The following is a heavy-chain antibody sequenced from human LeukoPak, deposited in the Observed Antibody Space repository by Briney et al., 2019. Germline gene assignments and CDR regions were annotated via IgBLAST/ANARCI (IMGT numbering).Heavy chain of an antibody. V-gene: IGHV1-69*13. J-gene: IGHJ6*03. CDR1: GGTFSRYA. CDR2: IIPIFGTA. Sequence: SVKLSCKASGGTFSRYAISWVRQAPGQGLEWMGGIIPIFGTANYAQKFQGRVTITADESTSTAYMELSSLRSEDTAVYYCARARRDCTNGVCPFYYYMDVWGKGTTVTVSS. D-gene: IGHD2-8*01. CDR3: ARARRDCTNGVCPFYYYMDV.